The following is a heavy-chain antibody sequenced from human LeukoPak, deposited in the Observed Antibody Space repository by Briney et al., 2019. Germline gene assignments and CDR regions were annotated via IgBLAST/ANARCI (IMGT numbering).Heavy chain of an antibody. V-gene: IGHV3-23*01. Sequence: PGGSLRLSCAASGFTFNNYAMSWVRQVPGKELEWVSAVSGDGRTTHYVDSVKGRFTISRDNSRNTLYLQMSSLRAEDTAIYYCAKDSVVRNTGSYYFASWGQGTLVTVSS. D-gene: IGHD1-26*01. CDR3: AKDSVVRNTGSYYFAS. CDR2: VSGDGRTT. J-gene: IGHJ4*02. CDR1: GFTFNNYA.